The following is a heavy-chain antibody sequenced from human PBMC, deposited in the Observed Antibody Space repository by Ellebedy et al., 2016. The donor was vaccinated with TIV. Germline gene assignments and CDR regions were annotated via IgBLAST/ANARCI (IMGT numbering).Heavy chain of an antibody. CDR2: IDSSGTYM. Sequence: GESLKISCAASGFTFSTYTMIWVRQAPVKGLDWVSSIDSSGTYMYYADSVKGRFTISRDNAKNSLYLQMNSLKTEDTAVYYCATEGFSYGYHGMDVWGQGTTVTVSS. CDR1: GFTFSTYT. D-gene: IGHD3-10*01. J-gene: IGHJ6*02. CDR3: ATEGFSYGYHGMDV. V-gene: IGHV3-21*03.